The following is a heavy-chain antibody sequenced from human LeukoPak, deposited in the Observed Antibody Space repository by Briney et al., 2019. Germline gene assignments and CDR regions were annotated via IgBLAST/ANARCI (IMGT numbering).Heavy chain of an antibody. Sequence: HPGGSLRLSCAASGFTFSSYGMHWVRQAPGKGLEWVAVISYDGSNKYYADSVKGRFTISRDNSKNTLYLQMNSLRAEDTAVYYCAKGLYGSGSYYVYWGQGTLVTVSS. CDR3: AKGLYGSGSYYVY. CDR1: GFTFSSYG. D-gene: IGHD3-10*01. V-gene: IGHV3-30*18. CDR2: ISYDGSNK. J-gene: IGHJ4*02.